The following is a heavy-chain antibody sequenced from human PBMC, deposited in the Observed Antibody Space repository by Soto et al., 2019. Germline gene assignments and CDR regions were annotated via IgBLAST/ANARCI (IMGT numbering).Heavy chain of an antibody. CDR3: AREVPYGYSRFDY. CDR2: VNAGNDNT. D-gene: IGHD5-18*01. J-gene: IGHJ4*02. V-gene: IGHV1-3*01. CDR1: GYTFTNNV. Sequence: QVHLGQSGAEVKKPGASVKVSCKTSGYTFTNNVIHWVRQAPGQRLEWMGWVNAGNDNTKWSREFQGRLTRTKDTSATTAYMELSSLTSEDTAIYFCAREVPYGYSRFDYWGQGTLVTVSS.